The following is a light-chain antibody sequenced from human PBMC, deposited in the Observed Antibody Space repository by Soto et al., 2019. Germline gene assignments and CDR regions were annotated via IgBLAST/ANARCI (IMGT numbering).Light chain of an antibody. Sequence: DVQMTQSPSSVSASVGDRVTITCRASQDITKWLAWYQQKPGKAPKLLIYEVSSLQTGVPARFSGSGSGTDFSLTITILQPEDFATYYCQQASSFPLTFGAGTKVEI. V-gene: IGKV1-12*01. J-gene: IGKJ4*01. CDR1: QDITKW. CDR3: QQASSFPLT. CDR2: EVS.